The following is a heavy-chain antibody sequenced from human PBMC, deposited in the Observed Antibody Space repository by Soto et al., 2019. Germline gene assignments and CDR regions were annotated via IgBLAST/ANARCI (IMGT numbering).Heavy chain of an antibody. D-gene: IGHD3-22*01. CDR2: VKPYSDGT. J-gene: IGHJ4*02. CDR3: ARGPKDYYDSTEELDY. Sequence: ASVKVSCKASGYTFTDYYLHWVRQAPGQGLEWMGWVKPYSDGTKYAQRFQGRVTMTKDTSINTAYMALSRLRSDDTAIYYCARGPKDYYDSTEELDYWGKGTLVTVSS. V-gene: IGHV1-2*02. CDR1: GYTFTDYY.